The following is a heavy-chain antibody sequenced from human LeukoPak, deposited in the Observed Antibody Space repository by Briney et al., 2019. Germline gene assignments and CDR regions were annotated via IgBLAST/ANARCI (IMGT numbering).Heavy chain of an antibody. CDR3: AKGRRTGFVDY. V-gene: IGHV3-30*02. CDR1: GFTFSTYG. CDR2: IRYDGSNK. D-gene: IGHD1-1*01. Sequence: GGSLRLSCAASGFTFSTYGIHWVRQAPGKGLEWVAFIRYDGSNKYYADSVKGRFTVSRDNSKSLLFLQMESLRHDDTGIYYCAKGRRTGFVDYWGQGALVTVSS. J-gene: IGHJ4*02.